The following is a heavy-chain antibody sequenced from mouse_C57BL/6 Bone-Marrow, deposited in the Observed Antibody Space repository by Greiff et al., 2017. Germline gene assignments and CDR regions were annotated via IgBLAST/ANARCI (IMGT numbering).Heavy chain of an antibody. CDR1: GYTFTDYE. Sequence: ESGAELVRPGASVTLSCKASGYTFTDYEMHWVKQTPVHGLEWIGAIDPETGGTAYNQKFKGKAILTADKSSSTAYMELRSLTSEDSAVYYCTRDGYYYAMDYWGQGTSVTVSS. V-gene: IGHV1-15*01. CDR2: IDPETGGT. J-gene: IGHJ4*01. D-gene: IGHD2-3*01. CDR3: TRDGYYYAMDY.